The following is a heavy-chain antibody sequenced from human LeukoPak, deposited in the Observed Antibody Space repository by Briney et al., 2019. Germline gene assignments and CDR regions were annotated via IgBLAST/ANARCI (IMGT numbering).Heavy chain of an antibody. V-gene: IGHV3-21*01. Sequence: GGSLRLSCAASGFTFSSHSMNWVRQAPGKGLEWVSSISSSSSYIYYADSVKGRFTISRDNAKNSLYLQMNNLRAEDTAVYYCARVVTSPPLFVIDYWGQGTLVTVSS. CDR1: GFTFSSHS. CDR3: ARVVTSPPLFVIDY. CDR2: ISSSSSYI. D-gene: IGHD2-2*01. J-gene: IGHJ4*02.